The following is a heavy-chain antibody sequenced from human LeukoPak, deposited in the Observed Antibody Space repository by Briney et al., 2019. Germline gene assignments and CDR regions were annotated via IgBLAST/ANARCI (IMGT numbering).Heavy chain of an antibody. CDR2: INHSGST. D-gene: IGHD1-26*01. CDR3: ARLVVGATDAFDI. Sequence: SETLSLTCAVYGGSFSGYYWSWIRQPPGKGLEWIGEINHSGSTNYNPSLKSRVTISVDTSKNQFSLKLSSVTAADTAVYYCARLVVGATDAFDIWGQGTMVTVSS. V-gene: IGHV4-34*01. CDR1: GGSFSGYY. J-gene: IGHJ3*02.